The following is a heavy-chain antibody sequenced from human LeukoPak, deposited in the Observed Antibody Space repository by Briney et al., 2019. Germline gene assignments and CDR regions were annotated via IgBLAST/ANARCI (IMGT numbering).Heavy chain of an antibody. Sequence: GKSLRLSCAASGFTFSRYGIHWVRQAPGKGLEWVAVIWFDGSNQEYAESVKGRFTISRDNSKNTLHLQMTSLRVEDTAMYYCAKQGTFSSCSSWFLDSWGQGTLVTVSS. CDR1: GFTFSRYG. D-gene: IGHD6-13*01. V-gene: IGHV3-33*06. J-gene: IGHJ4*02. CDR2: IWFDGSNQ. CDR3: AKQGTFSSCSSWFLDS.